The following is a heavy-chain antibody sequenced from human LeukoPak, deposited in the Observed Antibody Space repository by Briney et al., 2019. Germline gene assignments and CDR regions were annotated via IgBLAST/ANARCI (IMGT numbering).Heavy chain of an antibody. CDR1: GFTFSSYA. J-gene: IGHJ4*02. CDR2: ISYDGSNK. CDR3: ARDKTGYSSSWTFDY. D-gene: IGHD6-13*01. Sequence: RPGGSLRLSCAASGFTFSSYAMHWVRQAPGKGLEWVAVISYDGSNKYCADSVKGRFTISRDNSKNTLYLQMNSLRAEDTAVYYCARDKTGYSSSWTFDYWGQGTLVTVSS. V-gene: IGHV3-30*04.